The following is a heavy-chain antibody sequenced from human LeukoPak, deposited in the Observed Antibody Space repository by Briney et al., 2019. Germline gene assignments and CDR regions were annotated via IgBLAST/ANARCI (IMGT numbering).Heavy chain of an antibody. V-gene: IGHV4-31*11. CDR1: GGSISSGGYY. D-gene: IGHD3-10*01. CDR3: ARDRADGSGSYYFDY. CDR2: IYYSGST. Sequence: PSETLSLTCAVSGGSISSGGYYWSWIRQHPGKGREWIGYIYYSGSTYYNPSLKSRVTISVDTSKNQFSLKLSSVTAADTAVYYCARDRADGSGSYYFDYWGQGTLVTVSS. J-gene: IGHJ4*02.